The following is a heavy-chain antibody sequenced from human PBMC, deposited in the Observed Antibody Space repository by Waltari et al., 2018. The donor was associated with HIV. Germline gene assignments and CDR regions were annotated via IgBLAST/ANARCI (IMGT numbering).Heavy chain of an antibody. CDR2: INHNSGGT. J-gene: IGHJ4*02. CDR1: GYTFTGYY. CDR3: AREPSLTTAYDY. V-gene: IGHV1-2*02. D-gene: IGHD4-17*01. Sequence: QVQLVQSGAEVKKPGASVKVSCKASGYTFTGYYMHWVRQAPGQGLEWMGGINHNSGGTNYAQKFQGRVTMTRDTSISTAYMELTRLRSDDTAVYYCAREPSLTTAYDYWGQGTLVTVSS.